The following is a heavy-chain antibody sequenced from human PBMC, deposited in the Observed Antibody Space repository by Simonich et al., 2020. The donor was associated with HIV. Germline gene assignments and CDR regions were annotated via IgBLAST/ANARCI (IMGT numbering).Heavy chain of an antibody. CDR1: GGSFSGYY. CDR2: INHSGST. Sequence: QVQLQQWGAGLLKPSETLSLTCAVYGGSFSGYYWSWIRQPPGQGLEWIGEINHSGSTNYNPSLMSRVTISVDTSKNQFSLKLSSVTAADTAVYYCARRHPTTVTTPYFDYWGQGTLVTVSS. D-gene: IGHD4-17*01. V-gene: IGHV4-34*01. CDR3: ARRHPTTVTTPYFDY. J-gene: IGHJ4*02.